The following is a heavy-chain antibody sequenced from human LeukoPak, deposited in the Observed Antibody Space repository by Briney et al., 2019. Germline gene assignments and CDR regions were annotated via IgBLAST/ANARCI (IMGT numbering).Heavy chain of an antibody. V-gene: IGHV4-59*01. D-gene: IGHD2-15*01. Sequence: SETLSLTCTVSGGSISNYYWSWIRQPPGKGLEWIGYIHYSGSTSYNPSLKSRVTISVDTSKNQFSLKLRFVTPADTAVYYCARTTEGYCSGSSCYSYYYMDVWGKGTTVTVSS. J-gene: IGHJ6*03. CDR3: ARTTEGYCSGSSCYSYYYMDV. CDR1: GGSISNYY. CDR2: IHYSGST.